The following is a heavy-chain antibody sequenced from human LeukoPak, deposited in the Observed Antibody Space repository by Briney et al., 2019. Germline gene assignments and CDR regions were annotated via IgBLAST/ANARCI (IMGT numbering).Heavy chain of an antibody. V-gene: IGHV1-18*01. CDR1: GYTFTSYA. J-gene: IGHJ6*02. Sequence: ASVKVSCKASGYTFTSYAMHWVRQAPGQRLEWMGWISAYNGNTNYAQKLQGRVTMTTDTSTSTAYMELRSLRSDDTAVYYCARDTSIAVAGTWSYYYYYGMDVWGQGTTVTVSS. CDR3: ARDTSIAVAGTWSYYYYYGMDV. CDR2: ISAYNGNT. D-gene: IGHD6-19*01.